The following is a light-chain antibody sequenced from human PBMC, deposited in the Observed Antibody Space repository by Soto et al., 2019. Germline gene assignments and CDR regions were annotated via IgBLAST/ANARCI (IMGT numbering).Light chain of an antibody. CDR1: SSDVGGYNY. CDR2: EVS. J-gene: IGLJ1*01. CDR3: SSSTSSSTLV. Sequence: QSALTQPASVSGSPGQSITISCTGTSSDVGGYNYVSWYQQHPGKAPKVMIYEVSNRPSGVSNRFSGSKSGNTASLPISGLQAEDEADYYCSSSTSSSTLVFGTGTKATVL. V-gene: IGLV2-14*01.